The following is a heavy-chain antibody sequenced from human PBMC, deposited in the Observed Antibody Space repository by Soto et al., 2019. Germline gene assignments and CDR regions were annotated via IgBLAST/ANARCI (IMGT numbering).Heavy chain of an antibody. V-gene: IGHV4-59*05. CDR1: GGSISSYY. D-gene: IGHD4-17*01. CDR2: IYYSGST. Sequence: SETLSLTCTVSGGSISSYYWSWIRQPPGKGLEWIGSIYYSGSTYYNPSLKSRVTISVDTSKNQFSLKLSSVTAADTAVYYCARSRYGDYRSHFDYWGQGTLVTVSS. J-gene: IGHJ4*02. CDR3: ARSRYGDYRSHFDY.